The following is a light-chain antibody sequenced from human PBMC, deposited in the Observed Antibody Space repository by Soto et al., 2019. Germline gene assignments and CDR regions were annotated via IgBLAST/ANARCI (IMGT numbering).Light chain of an antibody. CDR1: SSDVGGYNY. CDR2: EVS. CDR3: TSYTSSSPVV. J-gene: IGLJ2*01. V-gene: IGLV2-14*01. Sequence: QSALTQPASVSGSLGQSITISCTGTSSDVGGYNYVSWYQQHPVKAPKLMIYEVSNRPSGASNRFSGSKSGNTASLTISGLQAEDEADYYCTSYTSSSPVVFGGGTKLTVL.